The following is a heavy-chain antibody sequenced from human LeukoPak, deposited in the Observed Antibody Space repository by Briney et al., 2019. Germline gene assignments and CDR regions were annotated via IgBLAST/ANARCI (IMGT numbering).Heavy chain of an antibody. D-gene: IGHD2-15*01. J-gene: IGHJ6*02. CDR2: INPKNGGT. V-gene: IGHV1-2*02. Sequence: ASVKVSCKASGYTFPGHHIHWVRQAPGQGLEWMGWINPKNGGTNYAQKFQGRVTMTRDTSINTAFMELSRLNSDDTAVYFCARDRSGGTSGYYGMDVWGQGTTVTVSS. CDR1: GYTFPGHH. CDR3: ARDRSGGTSGYYGMDV.